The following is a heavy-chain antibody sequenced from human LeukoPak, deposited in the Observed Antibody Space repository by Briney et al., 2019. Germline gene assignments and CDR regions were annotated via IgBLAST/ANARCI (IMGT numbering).Heavy chain of an antibody. CDR3: ARDYYGSGSYYNRKRRYYFDY. D-gene: IGHD3-10*01. J-gene: IGHJ4*02. CDR2: IYTSGST. V-gene: IGHV4-4*07. CDR1: GGSISSYY. Sequence: SETLSPTCTVSGGSISSYYWSWIRQPAGKGLEWIGRIYTSGSTNYNPSLKSRVTMSVDTSKNQFSLKLSSVTAADTAVYYCARDYYGSGSYYNRKRRYYFDYWGQGALVTVSS.